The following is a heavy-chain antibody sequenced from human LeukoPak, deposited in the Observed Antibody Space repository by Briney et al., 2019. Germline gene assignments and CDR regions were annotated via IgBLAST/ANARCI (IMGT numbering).Heavy chain of an antibody. CDR3: TRGAGTGWRFDS. D-gene: IGHD6-19*01. CDR2: ISYDGSNK. CDR1: GFTFSSYA. Sequence: GGSLRLSCAASGFTFSSYAMHWVRQAPGKGLEWVAVISYDGSNKYYADSVKGRFTISRDNSKNTLYLQMNSLRAEDTAVYYCTRGAGTGWRFDSWGQGTLVTVSS. J-gene: IGHJ4*02. V-gene: IGHV3-30*04.